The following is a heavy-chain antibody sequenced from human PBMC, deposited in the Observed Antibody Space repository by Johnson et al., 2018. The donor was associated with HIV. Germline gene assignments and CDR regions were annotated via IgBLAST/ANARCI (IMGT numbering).Heavy chain of an antibody. J-gene: IGHJ3*02. D-gene: IGHD4-17*01. V-gene: IGHV3-74*01. CDR2: INSDGSSI. Sequence: VQLVESGGGLVQPGGSLRLSCAVSGFTFSSYWMHWVRQAPGKGLVWVSRINSDGSSITYADSVKGRFTIARDNSKNTLYLQMNSLRAEDTAVYYCARSMTTVTVAFDIWGQGTMVTVSS. CDR3: ARSMTTVTVAFDI. CDR1: GFTFSSYW.